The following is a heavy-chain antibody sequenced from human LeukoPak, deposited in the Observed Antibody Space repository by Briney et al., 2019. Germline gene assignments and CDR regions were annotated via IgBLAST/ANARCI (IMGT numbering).Heavy chain of an antibody. CDR2: IKGDGIST. J-gene: IGHJ4*02. CDR1: GFDFSSNW. Sequence: GGSLRLSCAASGFDFSSNWMRWVRHAPGQGLVWVSRIKGDGISTNYADSVKGRFTISRDIAKNTLYLQMNSLRAEDTGVYYCAKDHYWSIDYWGRGTLVTVSS. V-gene: IGHV3-74*01. CDR3: AKDHYWSIDY. D-gene: IGHD3-3*01.